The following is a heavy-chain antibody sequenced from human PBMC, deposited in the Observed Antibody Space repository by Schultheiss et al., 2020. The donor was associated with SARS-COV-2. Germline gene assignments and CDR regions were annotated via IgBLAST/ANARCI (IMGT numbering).Heavy chain of an antibody. V-gene: IGHV1-69*06. D-gene: IGHD1-26*01. Sequence: SVKVSCKASGGTFSSYAINWVRQARGQGLEWMGGIIPIFGSANYAQKFQGRVTITADKSTSTAYMELSSLRSEDTAVYYCARDRYSGSYRYGMDVWGQGTTVTV. CDR2: IIPIFGSA. CDR1: GGTFSSYA. J-gene: IGHJ6*02. CDR3: ARDRYSGSYRYGMDV.